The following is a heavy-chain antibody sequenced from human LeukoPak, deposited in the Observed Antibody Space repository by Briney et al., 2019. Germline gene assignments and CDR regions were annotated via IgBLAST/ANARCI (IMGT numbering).Heavy chain of an antibody. D-gene: IGHD3-10*01. CDR3: ARDVGYYGSGSPQNYMDV. V-gene: IGHV3-74*01. Sequence: GGSLRLSCAASGFTFSSYWMHWVRQAPGKGLVWVSRINSDGSSTSYADSVKGRFTISRDNAKNTLYLQMNSLRAEDTAVYYCARDVGYYGSGSPQNYMDVWGKRTTVTVSS. J-gene: IGHJ6*03. CDR2: INSDGSST. CDR1: GFTFSSYW.